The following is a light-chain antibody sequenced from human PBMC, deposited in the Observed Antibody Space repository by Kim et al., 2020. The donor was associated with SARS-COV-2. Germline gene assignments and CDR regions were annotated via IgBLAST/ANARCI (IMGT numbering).Light chain of an antibody. CDR3: SSHGGRA. CDR1: SSDVGGYNY. CDR2: DVS. Sequence: PGQSVTISCTGTSSDVGGYNYISWYQQHPGKAPKLMIYDVSKRPSGVPDRFSGSKSGNTASLTVSGLQAEDEAEYYCSSHGGRAFGGGTKLTVL. J-gene: IGLJ2*01. V-gene: IGLV2-8*01.